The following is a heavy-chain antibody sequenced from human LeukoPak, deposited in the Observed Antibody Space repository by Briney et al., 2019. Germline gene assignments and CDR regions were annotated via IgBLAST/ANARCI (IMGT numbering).Heavy chain of an antibody. CDR1: GYTFTGYY. J-gene: IGHJ4*02. CDR2: INPNSGGT. D-gene: IGHD5-12*01. Sequence: ASVKVSCKASGYTFTGYYMHWVRQAPGQGLEWMGWINPNSGGTNYAQKFQGWVTMTRDTSISTAYMELSRLRPDDTAVYYCARGTYSGYEIDYWGQGTLVTVSS. CDR3: ARGTYSGYEIDY. V-gene: IGHV1-2*04.